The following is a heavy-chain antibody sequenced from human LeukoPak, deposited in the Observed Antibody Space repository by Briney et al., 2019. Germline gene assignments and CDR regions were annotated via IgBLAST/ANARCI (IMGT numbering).Heavy chain of an antibody. J-gene: IGHJ6*02. CDR2: IYSGGST. D-gene: IGHD6-19*01. V-gene: IGHV3-53*01. CDR1: GFTVSSNY. CDR3: ARDERSGWYPYYYYGMDV. Sequence: GGSLRLSCAASGFTVSSNYMSWVRQAPGKGLEWVSVIYSGGSTYYADSVKSRFTISRDNSKNTLYLQMNSLRAEDTAVYYCARDERSGWYPYYYYGMDVWGQGTTVTVSS.